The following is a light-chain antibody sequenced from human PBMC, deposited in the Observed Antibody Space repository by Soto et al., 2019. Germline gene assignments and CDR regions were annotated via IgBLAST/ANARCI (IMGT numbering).Light chain of an antibody. CDR1: SSDVGRYNF. Sequence: QSVLTQPASVSGSPGQSITISCTGTSSDVGRYNFVSWYQQHPDKAPKLMIYEVSNRPPGISNRFSGSKSGNTASLTISGLQAEDEADYYCSSYTSSSTWVFGGGTKLTVL. J-gene: IGLJ3*02. CDR2: EVS. V-gene: IGLV2-14*01. CDR3: SSYTSSSTWV.